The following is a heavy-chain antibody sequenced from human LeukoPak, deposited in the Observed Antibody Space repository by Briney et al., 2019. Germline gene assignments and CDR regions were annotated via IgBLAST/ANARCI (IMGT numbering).Heavy chain of an antibody. J-gene: IGHJ4*02. CDR3: ARDLRVGIAVAGVDY. Sequence: GGSLRLSCAASGFTFSSYWMSWVRQAPGKGLEWVANIKQDGSEKYYVDSVKGRFTISRDNAKNSLYLQMNSLRAEDTAVYYCARDLRVGIAVAGVDYWGQGTLVTVSS. CDR2: IKQDGSEK. V-gene: IGHV3-7*01. D-gene: IGHD6-19*01. CDR1: GFTFSSYW.